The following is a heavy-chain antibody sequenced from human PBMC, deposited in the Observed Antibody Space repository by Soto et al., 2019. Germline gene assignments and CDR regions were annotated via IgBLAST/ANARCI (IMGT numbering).Heavy chain of an antibody. D-gene: IGHD3-3*01. V-gene: IGHV3-15*07. CDR3: TTAIDDGYDFWSGYYGSVGGMDV. Sequence: GGSLRLSCAASGFTFSNAWMNWVRQAPGKGLEWVGRIKSKTDGGTTDYAAPVKGRFTISRDDSKNTLYLQMNSLKTEDTAVYYCTTAIDDGYDFWSGYYGSVGGMDVWGQGTTVTVSS. CDR1: GFTFSNAW. J-gene: IGHJ6*02. CDR2: IKSKTDGGTT.